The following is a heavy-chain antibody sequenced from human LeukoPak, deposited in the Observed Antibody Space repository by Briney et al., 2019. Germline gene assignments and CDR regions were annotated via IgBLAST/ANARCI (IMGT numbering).Heavy chain of an antibody. CDR3: AKGSPADIVVVVAAIEL. J-gene: IGHJ4*02. CDR2: ISGSGGST. Sequence: GASLRLSCAASRFTFSSYAMSWVRQAPGKGLEWVSAISGSGGSTYYADSVKGRFTISRDNSKNTLYLQMNSLRAEDTAVYYCAKGSPADIVVVVAAIELWGQGTLVTVSS. D-gene: IGHD2-15*01. CDR1: RFTFSSYA. V-gene: IGHV3-23*01.